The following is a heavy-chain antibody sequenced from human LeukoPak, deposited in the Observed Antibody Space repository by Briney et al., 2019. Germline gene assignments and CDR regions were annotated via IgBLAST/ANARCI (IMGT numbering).Heavy chain of an antibody. Sequence: GGSLRLSCAASGFTFSNAWMSWVRQAPGKGREWGGRIKSKTDGGTTDYAAPVKRRFTISRDDSKNTLYLQMNSLTTEDTAVYYCITFSMIVVVITDWGQGTLVTVSS. D-gene: IGHD3-22*01. CDR3: ITFSMIVVVITD. J-gene: IGHJ4*02. CDR2: IKSKTDGGTT. CDR1: GFTFSNAW. V-gene: IGHV3-15*01.